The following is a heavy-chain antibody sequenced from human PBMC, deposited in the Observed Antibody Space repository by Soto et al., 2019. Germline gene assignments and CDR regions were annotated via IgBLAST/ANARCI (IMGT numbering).Heavy chain of an antibody. Sequence: QVQLVESGGGVVQPGRSLRLSCAASGFIFSTYGMHWVRQAPGKGLEWVAVTSYDGSNKYYADSVKGRFTISRDNSKNTLYLEMNRLRAEDTAVYYCAKGGRALNFYYYGMDVWGQGTTVTVSS. CDR2: TSYDGSNK. J-gene: IGHJ6*02. V-gene: IGHV3-30*18. CDR3: AKGGRALNFYYYGMDV. CDR1: GFIFSTYG.